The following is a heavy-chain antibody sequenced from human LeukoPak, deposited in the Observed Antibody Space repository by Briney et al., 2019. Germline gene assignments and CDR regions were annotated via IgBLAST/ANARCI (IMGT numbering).Heavy chain of an antibody. CDR2: IKSKTDGGTT. Sequence: GGSLRLSCAASGFTFSNAWMSWVRQAPGKGLEWVGRIKSKTDGGTTDYAAPVKGRFTISRDDSKNTLYLQMNSLKTEDTAVYYCTTRYKYYDFWTGYIWGQGTLVTVSS. D-gene: IGHD3-3*01. CDR3: TTRYKYYDFWTGYI. CDR1: GFTFSNAW. J-gene: IGHJ4*02. V-gene: IGHV3-15*01.